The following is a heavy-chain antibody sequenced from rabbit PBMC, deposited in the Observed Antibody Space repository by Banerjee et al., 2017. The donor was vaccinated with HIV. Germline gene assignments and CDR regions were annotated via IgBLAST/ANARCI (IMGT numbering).Heavy chain of an antibody. CDR2: IYTGDGST. J-gene: IGHJ4*01. CDR3: ARSGSATYTYFNL. CDR1: GIDFSSNYY. V-gene: IGHV1S40*01. Sequence: EESGGDLVKPGASLTLSCKASGIDFSSNYYMCWVRQAPGKGLEWIGCIYTGDGSTYYASWAKGRFTISKTSSTTVTLQMTSLTVADTATYFCARSGSATYTYFNLWGPGTLVTVS. D-gene: IGHD4-2*01.